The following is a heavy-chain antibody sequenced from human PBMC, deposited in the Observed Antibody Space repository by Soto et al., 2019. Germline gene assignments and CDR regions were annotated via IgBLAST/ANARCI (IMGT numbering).Heavy chain of an antibody. Sequence: GGSLRLSCAASGFTFSSYAMSWVRQAPGKGLEWVPAISGSGGSTYYADSVKGRFTISRDNSKNTLYLQMNSLRAEDTAVYYCAIQPRLVPAYFDYWGQGTLVTVSS. CDR1: GFTFSSYA. V-gene: IGHV3-23*01. J-gene: IGHJ4*02. CDR3: AIQPRLVPAYFDY. CDR2: ISGSGGST. D-gene: IGHD2-2*01.